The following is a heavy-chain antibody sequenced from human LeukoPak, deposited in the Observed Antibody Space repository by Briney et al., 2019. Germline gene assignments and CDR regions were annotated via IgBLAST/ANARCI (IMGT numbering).Heavy chain of an antibody. Sequence: ASVKVSCKASGYAFTDYYLHWVQQAPGQGLEWMGWISPNTGDTNYAQNFQGRVTMTRDTSITTAYLEVSSLRTDDTAVYYCASPRHNWNYPDVWGKGTTVNVSS. CDR2: ISPNTGDT. D-gene: IGHD1-20*01. V-gene: IGHV1-2*02. J-gene: IGHJ6*03. CDR3: ASPRHNWNYPDV. CDR1: GYAFTDYY.